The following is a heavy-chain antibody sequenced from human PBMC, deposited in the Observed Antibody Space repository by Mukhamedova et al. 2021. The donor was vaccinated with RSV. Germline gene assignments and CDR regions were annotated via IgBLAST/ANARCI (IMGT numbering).Heavy chain of an antibody. CDR3: ARVGGCSSTSCYTRWFDP. J-gene: IGHJ5*02. V-gene: IGHV4-59*01. CDR2: IYYSGST. Sequence: IRQPPGKGLEWIGYIYYSGSTNYNPSLKSRVTISVDTSKNQFSLKLSSVTAADTAVYYCARVGGCSSTSCYTRWFDPWGQGTLV. D-gene: IGHD2-2*02.